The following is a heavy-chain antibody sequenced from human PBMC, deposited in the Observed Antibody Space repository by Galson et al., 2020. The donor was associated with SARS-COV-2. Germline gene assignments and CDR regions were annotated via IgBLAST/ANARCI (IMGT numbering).Heavy chain of an antibody. CDR2: IYSDGST. D-gene: IGHD3-16*01. CDR1: GFTVSANY. J-gene: IGHJ6*02. V-gene: IGHV3-53*01. Sequence: GESLKISCAASGFTVSANYMSWVRQAPGKWLEWVSVIYSDGSTSYADSVKGRITISRDTSKNTLYLQMNSLRAEDSAVYYCARDRGGGYGFDVWGQGTTVSVSS. CDR3: ARDRGGGYGFDV.